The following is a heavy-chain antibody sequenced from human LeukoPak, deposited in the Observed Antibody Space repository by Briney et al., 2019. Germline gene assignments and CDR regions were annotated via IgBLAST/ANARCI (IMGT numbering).Heavy chain of an antibody. Sequence: PGGSLRLSCAASGFTFSSYWMSWVRQAPGKGLEWVANIKQDGSEKYCVDSVKGRFTISRDNAKNSLYLQMNSLRAEDTAVYYCAKLWFGEDYFDYWGQGTLVTVSS. CDR1: GFTFSSYW. CDR2: IKQDGSEK. CDR3: AKLWFGEDYFDY. V-gene: IGHV3-7*03. D-gene: IGHD3-10*01. J-gene: IGHJ4*02.